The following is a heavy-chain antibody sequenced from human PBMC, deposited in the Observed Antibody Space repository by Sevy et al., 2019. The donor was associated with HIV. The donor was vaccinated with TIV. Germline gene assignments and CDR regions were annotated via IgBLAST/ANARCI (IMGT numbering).Heavy chain of an antibody. Sequence: GGSLRLSCAASGSTFSNAWMSWVRQAPGKGLEWVGRIQSKADGGTADYAAPVKGRFTISRDDSKITLYLQMTSLKTEETAIYYFTTDSKKHGLSALLDSWGQGTLVTVSS. V-gene: IGHV3-15*01. CDR1: GSTFSNAW. CDR3: TTDSKKHGLSALLDS. J-gene: IGHJ4*02. CDR2: IQSKADGGTA.